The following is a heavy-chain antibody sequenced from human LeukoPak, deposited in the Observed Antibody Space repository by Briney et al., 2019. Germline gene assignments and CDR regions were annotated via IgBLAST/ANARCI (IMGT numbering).Heavy chain of an antibody. D-gene: IGHD4-17*01. V-gene: IGHV4-61*02. Sequence: NPSETLSLTCTVSGGSISSGSYYWSWIRQPAGKGLEWIGRIYTSGSTNYNPSLKSRVTISVDTSKNQFSLKLSSVTAADTAVYYCARAKAYGNWFDPWGQGTLVTVSS. CDR3: ARAKAYGNWFDP. CDR1: GGSISSGSYY. J-gene: IGHJ5*02. CDR2: IYTSGST.